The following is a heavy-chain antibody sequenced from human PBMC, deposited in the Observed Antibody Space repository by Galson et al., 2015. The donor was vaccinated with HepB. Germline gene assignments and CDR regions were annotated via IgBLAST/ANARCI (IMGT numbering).Heavy chain of an antibody. V-gene: IGHV3-7*01. J-gene: IGHJ4*02. Sequence: SLRLSCAASGFTFSSYWMSWVRQAPGKGLEWVANIKQDGSEKYYVDSVKGRFTISRDNAKNSLYLQMNSLRAEDTAVYYCARARRDDFWSGSTLISEEYFDYWGQGTLVTVSS. CDR2: IKQDGSEK. D-gene: IGHD3-3*01. CDR1: GFTFSSYW. CDR3: ARARRDDFWSGSTLISEEYFDY.